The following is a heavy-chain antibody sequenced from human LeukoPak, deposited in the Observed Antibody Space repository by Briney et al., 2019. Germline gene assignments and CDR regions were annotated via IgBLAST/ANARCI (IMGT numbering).Heavy chain of an antibody. D-gene: IGHD1-14*01. V-gene: IGHV5-51*01. Sequence: GESLKISCQASGYSFTDYWIGWVRQMPGKGLEWMGIIYPDDSDTRYSPSFQGQVSISADKSISTAYLQWSSLKASDTAMYYCARRTVTEADYFDYWGQGTLVTVSS. J-gene: IGHJ4*02. CDR1: GYSFTDYW. CDR3: ARRTVTEADYFDY. CDR2: IYPDDSDT.